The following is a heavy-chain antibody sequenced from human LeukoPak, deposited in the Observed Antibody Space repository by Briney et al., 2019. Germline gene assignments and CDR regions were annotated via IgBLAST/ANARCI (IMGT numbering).Heavy chain of an antibody. Sequence: GGSLRLSCTASGFTFSFYMMNWVRQAPGKGLEWVSSISASSSHIYYAGSLKGRFTVSRDNAKNSLYLQMNNLRAEDTAVYYCARDDNWNDKPFDLWGPGTLVTVSS. J-gene: IGHJ4*02. CDR1: GFTFSFYM. CDR3: ARDDNWNDKPFDL. CDR2: ISASSSHI. V-gene: IGHV3-21*01. D-gene: IGHD1-20*01.